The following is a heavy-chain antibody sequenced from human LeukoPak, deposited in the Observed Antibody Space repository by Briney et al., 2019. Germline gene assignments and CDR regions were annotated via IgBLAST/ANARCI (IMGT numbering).Heavy chain of an antibody. CDR2: ISSSGSTI. CDR3: AKGRGGSSNWGSDY. CDR1: GFTFSSYE. V-gene: IGHV3-48*03. Sequence: GGSLRLSCAASGFTFSSYEMNWVRQAPGKGLEWVSYISSSGSTIYYADSVKGRFTISRDNAKNSLYLQMNSLTVEDTAVYYCAKGRGGSSNWGSDYWGQGTQVTVSS. J-gene: IGHJ4*02. D-gene: IGHD7-27*01.